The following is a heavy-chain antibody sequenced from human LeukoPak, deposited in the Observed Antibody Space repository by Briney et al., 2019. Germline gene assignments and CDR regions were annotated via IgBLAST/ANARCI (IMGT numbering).Heavy chain of an antibody. Sequence: GGSLRLSCAASGFTFSSYSMNWVRQAPGKGLEWVAVISYDGSNKYYADSVKGRFTISRDNSKNALYLQMNSLRAEDTAVYYCARDGGCSSTSCHTFDPWGQGTLVTVSS. D-gene: IGHD2-2*02. CDR3: ARDGGCSSTSCHTFDP. CDR1: GFTFSSYS. J-gene: IGHJ5*02. CDR2: ISYDGSNK. V-gene: IGHV3-30*03.